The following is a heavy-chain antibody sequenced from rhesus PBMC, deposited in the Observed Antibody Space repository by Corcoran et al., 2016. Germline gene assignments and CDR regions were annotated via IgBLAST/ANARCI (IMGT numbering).Heavy chain of an antibody. V-gene: IGHV3-16*01. CDR3: AREREVQYLDWFGRFDV. D-gene: IGHD3-3*01. Sequence: NNADGGTAAYAESVKGRFTISRDDSKNTLYLQMNSLTTEDTAVYYCAREREVQYLDWFGRFDVWGPGVLVTVSS. J-gene: IGHJ5-1*01. CDR2: NNADGGTA.